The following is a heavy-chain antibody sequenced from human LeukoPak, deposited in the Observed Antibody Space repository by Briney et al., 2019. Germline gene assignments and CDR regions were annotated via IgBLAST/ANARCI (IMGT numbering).Heavy chain of an antibody. CDR2: IYYSVST. CDR3: ARRRGVGIDP. D-gene: IGHD5-24*01. Sequence: SETLSLTCTVSGGSISSYYWSWIRQPPGKGLEWIGYIYYSVSTNYNPSLKSRVTISVDTSKNQFSLKLSSVTAADTAVYYCARRRGVGIDPWGQGTLVTVSS. CDR1: GGSISSYY. J-gene: IGHJ5*02. V-gene: IGHV4-59*08.